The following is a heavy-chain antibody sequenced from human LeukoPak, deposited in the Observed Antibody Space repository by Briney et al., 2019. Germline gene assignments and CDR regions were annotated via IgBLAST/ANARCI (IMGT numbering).Heavy chain of an antibody. V-gene: IGHV1-8*01. J-gene: IGHJ3*02. CDR1: GYTFTSYD. D-gene: IGHD1-26*01. Sequence: ASVKVSCKASGYTFTSYDINWVRQATGQGLEWMGWMNPNSGNTGYAQKCQGRVTMTRNISITTAYMELSSLRSEDTAVYYCAISGSYQGDAFDIWGQGTMVTVSS. CDR2: MNPNSGNT. CDR3: AISGSYQGDAFDI.